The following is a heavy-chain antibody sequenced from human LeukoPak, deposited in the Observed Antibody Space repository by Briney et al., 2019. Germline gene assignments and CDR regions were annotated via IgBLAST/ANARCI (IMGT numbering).Heavy chain of an antibody. J-gene: IGHJ6*03. V-gene: IGHV3-21*06. CDR1: GFSFSSYA. CDR3: AGLRRAYYYYMDV. CDR2: ISGSGNYI. Sequence: GGSLRLSCAASGFSFSSYAMNWVRQAPGKGLEWVSSISGSGNYIYYADSLKGRFTISRDNANNLLFLQMSSLRAEDTAVYFCAGLRRAYYYYMDVWGKGTTVTVSS.